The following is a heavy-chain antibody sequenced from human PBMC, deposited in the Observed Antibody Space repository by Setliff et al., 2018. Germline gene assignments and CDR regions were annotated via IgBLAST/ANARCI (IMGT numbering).Heavy chain of an antibody. D-gene: IGHD3-16*01. V-gene: IGHV4-59*01. CDR1: GGSISSYY. J-gene: IGHJ4*02. CDR2: IYYSGST. CDR3: ARLRGAFDY. Sequence: LSLTCTVSGGSISSYYWSWIRQPPGKRLEWIGYIYYSGSTNYNPSLESRVTISVDTSTNQFSLRLNSATAADTAVYYCARLRGAFDYWGQGTLVTVS.